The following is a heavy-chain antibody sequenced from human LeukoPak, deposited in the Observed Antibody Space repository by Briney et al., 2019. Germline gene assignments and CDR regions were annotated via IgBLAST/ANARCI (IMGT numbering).Heavy chain of an antibody. Sequence: PSETLSLTCTVSGYSISSGYYWGWIRQPPGKGLEWIGSIYHSGSTYYNPSLKSRVTISVDTSKNQFSLKLSSVTAADTAVYYRARAPPYNWNYALMDVWGKGTTVTVSS. J-gene: IGHJ6*03. CDR3: ARAPPYNWNYALMDV. CDR1: GYSISSGYY. CDR2: IYHSGST. V-gene: IGHV4-38-2*02. D-gene: IGHD1-7*01.